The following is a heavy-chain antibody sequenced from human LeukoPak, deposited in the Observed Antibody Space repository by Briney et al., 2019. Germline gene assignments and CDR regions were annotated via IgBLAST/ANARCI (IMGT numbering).Heavy chain of an antibody. CDR1: GGSISSGDYY. CDR3: ARPYYYDSRIDP. CDR2: MYYSGST. V-gene: IGHV4-30-4*01. J-gene: IGHJ5*02. D-gene: IGHD3-22*01. Sequence: PSETLSLTCTVSGGSISSGDYYWSWFRQPPGKGLEWIAYMYYSGSTYYNPSLKSRATMSADTSKNQLSLKLSSVTAADTAVYYCARPYYYDSRIDPWGQGILVTVSS.